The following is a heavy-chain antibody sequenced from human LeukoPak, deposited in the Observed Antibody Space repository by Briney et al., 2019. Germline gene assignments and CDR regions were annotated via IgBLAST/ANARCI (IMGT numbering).Heavy chain of an antibody. CDR1: GGSFSGYY. V-gene: IGHV4-34*01. Sequence: SETLSLTCAVYGGSFSGYYWSWIRQPPGKGLEWIGEINHSGSTNYNPSLKSRVTISVDTSKNQFSLKLSSVTAADTAVYHCARHDSYYFDYWGQGTLVTVSS. J-gene: IGHJ4*02. CDR3: ARHDSYYFDY. CDR2: INHSGST. D-gene: IGHD3-16*01.